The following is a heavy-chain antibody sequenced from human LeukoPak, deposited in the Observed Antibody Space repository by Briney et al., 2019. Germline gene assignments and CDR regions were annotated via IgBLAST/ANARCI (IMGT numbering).Heavy chain of an antibody. V-gene: IGHV4-39*01. Sequence: SETLSLTCTVSGGSISCGKDFWGWIRQPPGKGLEWIGSIFYSGSTYYNPSLKSRVTISVDTSRNEFSLKVMSATVADTAVYYCARRGITYSSSFFEFWGQGALVTVSS. J-gene: IGHJ4*02. CDR1: GGSISCGKDF. CDR3: ARRGITYSSSFFEF. D-gene: IGHD6-13*01. CDR2: IFYSGST.